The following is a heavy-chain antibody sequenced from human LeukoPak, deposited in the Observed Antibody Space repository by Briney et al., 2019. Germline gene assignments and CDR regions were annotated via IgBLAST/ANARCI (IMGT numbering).Heavy chain of an antibody. V-gene: IGHV4-34*01. CDR3: ARARSGKWGFDY. D-gene: IGHD1-26*01. CDR2: INHSGSI. J-gene: IGHJ4*02. CDR1: GGSFSGYY. Sequence: SETLSLTCAVYGGSFSGYYWSWIRQPPGRGLEWIGEINHSGSINYNPSLKSRVTISVDTSKNQFSLKLSSVTAADAAVYYCARARSGKWGFDYWGQGTLVTVSS.